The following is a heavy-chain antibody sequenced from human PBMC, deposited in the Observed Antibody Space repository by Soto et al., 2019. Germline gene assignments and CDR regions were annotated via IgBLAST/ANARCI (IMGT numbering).Heavy chain of an antibody. Sequence: QVQLQESGPGLVKPSQTLSLTCTVSGGSISSGGYYWSWIRQHPGKGLEWIGYIYYSGSTYYNPSLKSRVTISVDTSKNQFSLKLSSVTAADTAVYYCARNAGNWHYYDSSGSFDYWGQGTLVTVSS. V-gene: IGHV4-31*03. CDR2: IYYSGST. D-gene: IGHD3-22*01. CDR1: GGSISSGGYY. CDR3: ARNAGNWHYYDSSGSFDY. J-gene: IGHJ4*02.